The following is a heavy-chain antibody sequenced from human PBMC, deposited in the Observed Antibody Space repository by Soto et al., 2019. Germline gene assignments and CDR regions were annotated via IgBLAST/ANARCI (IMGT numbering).Heavy chain of an antibody. Sequence: SQTLSLTCAISVDSVSCNSAAWNWIRQSPSRGLEWLGRTYYRSKWYIDYAVSVKSRITINPDTSKNQFSLQLNSVTPEDTAAYYCARALYSSGWTYYYGMDVWGQGTTVTVS. CDR1: VDSVSCNSAA. CDR3: ARALYSSGWTYYYGMDV. D-gene: IGHD6-19*01. CDR2: TYYRSKWYI. V-gene: IGHV6-1*01. J-gene: IGHJ6*02.